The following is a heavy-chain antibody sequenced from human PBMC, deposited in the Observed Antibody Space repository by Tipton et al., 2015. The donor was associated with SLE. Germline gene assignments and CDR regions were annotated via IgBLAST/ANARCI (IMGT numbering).Heavy chain of an antibody. CDR2: ISAYNGNT. V-gene: IGHV1-18*01. CDR3: ARESGTNYYEGLDV. Sequence: QSGPEVKKPGSSVKVSCKASGGTFSSYAISWVRQAPGQGLEWMGWISAYNGNTNFAQRFQGRVTMTTDTPSYTAHLELRSLRSDDTAVYYCARESGTNYYEGLDVWGQGTTVTVSS. CDR1: GGTFSSYA. J-gene: IGHJ6*02.